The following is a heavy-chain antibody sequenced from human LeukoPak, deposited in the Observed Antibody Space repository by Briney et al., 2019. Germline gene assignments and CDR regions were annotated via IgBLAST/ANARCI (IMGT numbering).Heavy chain of an antibody. J-gene: IGHJ5*02. V-gene: IGHV3-74*01. CDR2: ISSDGSIT. CDR3: AREVEARRLGSWVDP. Sequence: GGSLRLSCAASGFTSSTYWMHWVRQAPGKGLVWVSRISSDGSITGYADSVKGRFTISRDNAKNTLYLQMNSLRAEDTAVYYCAREVEARRLGSWVDPWGQGTLVTVSS. D-gene: IGHD6-6*01. CDR1: GFTSSTYW.